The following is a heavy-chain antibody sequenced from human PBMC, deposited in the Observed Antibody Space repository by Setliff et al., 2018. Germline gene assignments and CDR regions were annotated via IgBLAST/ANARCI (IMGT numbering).Heavy chain of an antibody. D-gene: IGHD2-15*01. Sequence: GGSLRLSCVASGYTFSSYAIHWVRQAPGKGLEWVSMISGSAQTTYYADSVKGRFTISRDNSKNTVYLEMNSLRAEDTAVYYCAKRGPYCSGGTCHYYFDYWGQGTLVTVSS. J-gene: IGHJ4*02. CDR1: GYTFSSYA. V-gene: IGHV3-23*01. CDR2: ISGSAQTT. CDR3: AKRGPYCSGGTCHYYFDY.